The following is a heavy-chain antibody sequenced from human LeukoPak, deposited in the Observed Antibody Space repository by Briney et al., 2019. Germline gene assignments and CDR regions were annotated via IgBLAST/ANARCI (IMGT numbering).Heavy chain of an antibody. CDR3: ARNSDILTGYFDDFYFDY. J-gene: IGHJ4*02. CDR1: GGSISSYY. D-gene: IGHD3-9*01. V-gene: IGHV4-59*01. Sequence: SETLSLTCTVSGGSISSYYWSWIRQPPGKGLEWIGYIYYSGSTNYNPSLKSRVTISVDTSKNQFSLKLSSVTAADTAVYYYARNSDILTGYFDDFYFDYWGQGTLVTVSS. CDR2: IYYSGST.